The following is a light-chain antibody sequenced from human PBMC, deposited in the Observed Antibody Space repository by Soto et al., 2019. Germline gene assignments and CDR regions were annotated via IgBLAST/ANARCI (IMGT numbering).Light chain of an antibody. CDR1: QSVRSSY. V-gene: IGKV3-20*01. CDR3: QQYGGSPIT. J-gene: IGKJ5*01. CDR2: DAS. Sequence: DIVLTQSPGTLSLSPGERATLSCRASQSVRSSYLAWYQQRPGQAPRLLISDASNRATGISDRFSGSGSGTDFTLTISRLEPEDFALYYCQQYGGSPITFGQGTRLEIK.